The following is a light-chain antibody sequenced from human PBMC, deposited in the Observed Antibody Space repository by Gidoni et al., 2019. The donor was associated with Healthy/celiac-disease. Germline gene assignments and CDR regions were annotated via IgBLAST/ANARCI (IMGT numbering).Light chain of an antibody. CDR1: QSISSW. V-gene: IGKV1-5*03. CDR3: QQYNSYSWT. CDR2: KAS. Sequence: DIQVTQSPSTLSASVGDRVTITCRASQSISSWLAWYQQKPEKAPKLLIYKASSLESGVPSRFSGSGSGTEFTLTISSLQPDDFATYYCQQYNSYSWTFGQGTKVEIK. J-gene: IGKJ1*01.